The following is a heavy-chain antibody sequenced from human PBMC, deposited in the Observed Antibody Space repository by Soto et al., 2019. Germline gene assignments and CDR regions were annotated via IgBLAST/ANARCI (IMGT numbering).Heavy chain of an antibody. CDR3: AKAPASCDFWSGYYCSYFDY. CDR1: EFTFSSFW. CDR2: INGSGGTI. Sequence: AGSLRLSCVASEFTFSSFWMSWVRPAPGRGLEWVSAINGSGGTIYYVDSVKGRFIISRDNAKNTLYLQMNSLRAEDTAVYYCAKAPASCDFWSGYYCSYFDYWGQRTLVTVSS. D-gene: IGHD3-3*01. J-gene: IGHJ4*02. V-gene: IGHV3-23*01.